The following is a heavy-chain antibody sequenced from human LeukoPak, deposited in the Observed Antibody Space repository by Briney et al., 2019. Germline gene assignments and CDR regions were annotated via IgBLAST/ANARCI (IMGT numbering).Heavy chain of an antibody. V-gene: IGHV4-61*02. CDR2: IYTSGST. D-gene: IGHD2-2*01. CDR1: GGSISSGSYY. CDR3: ARGTIGYCSSTSCPRGYYYYGMDV. J-gene: IGHJ6*02. Sequence: SETLSLTCTVSGGSISSGSYYWSWIRQPAGKGLEWIGRIYTSGSTNYNPSLKSRVAISADTSKNQFSLKLSSVTAADTAVYYCARGTIGYCSSTSCPRGYYYYGMDVWGQGTTVTVSS.